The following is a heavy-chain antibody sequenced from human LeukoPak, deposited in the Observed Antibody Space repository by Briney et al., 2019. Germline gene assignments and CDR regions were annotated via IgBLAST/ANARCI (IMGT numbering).Heavy chain of an antibody. D-gene: IGHD6-19*01. CDR1: GGSISSSSYY. CDR2: IYYGGST. Sequence: PSETLSLTCTVSGGSISSSSYYWGWIRQPPGKGLEWIGSIYYGGSTYYNPSLKSRVTISVDTSKNQFSLKLSSVTAADTAVYYCASSIAVANFDYWGQGTLVTVSS. J-gene: IGHJ4*02. V-gene: IGHV4-39*01. CDR3: ASSIAVANFDY.